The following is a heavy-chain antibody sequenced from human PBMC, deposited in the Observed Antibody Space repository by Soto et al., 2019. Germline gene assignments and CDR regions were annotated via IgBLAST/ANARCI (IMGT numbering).Heavy chain of an antibody. D-gene: IGHD3-10*01. CDR3: ARRGYNWLDP. CDR1: GASISSGDFY. V-gene: IGHV4-30-4*01. J-gene: IGHJ5*02. Sequence: QVQLQESGPGLVKPSQTLSLTCTVSGASISSGDFYWTWIRQPPGKGLEWIGSISHSGGTYYNPSLKSRLTISIDTSKNQFSLKLSSVTVADTAVYYCARRGYNWLDPWGQGTLVTVS. CDR2: ISHSGGT.